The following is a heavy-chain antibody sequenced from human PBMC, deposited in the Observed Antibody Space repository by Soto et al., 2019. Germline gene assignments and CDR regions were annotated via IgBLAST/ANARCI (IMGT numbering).Heavy chain of an antibody. CDR1: GFTFSNAW. J-gene: IGHJ4*02. CDR3: TTRIQLWSGAFDY. V-gene: IGHV3-15*07. CDR2: IKSKTDGGTT. Sequence: GGSLRLSCAASGFTFSNAWMNWVRQAPGKGLEWVGRIKSKTDGGTTDYAAPVKGRFTISRDDSKNTLYLQMNSLKTEDTAVYYCTTRIQLWSGAFDYWGQGTLVTVSS. D-gene: IGHD5-18*01.